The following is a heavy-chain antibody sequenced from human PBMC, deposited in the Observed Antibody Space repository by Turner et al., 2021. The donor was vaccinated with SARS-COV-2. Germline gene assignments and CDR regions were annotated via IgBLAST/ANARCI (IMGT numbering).Heavy chain of an antibody. CDR2: ISSSSSTI. V-gene: IGHV3-48*01. CDR3: AREGGYSYGPYYYGMDV. J-gene: IGHJ6*02. Sequence: EVQLVESGGGLVQPGGSLILSCSASGCTFSSYSMNWVRQAPGKGLEWVSYISSSSSTIYYADSVKGRFTISRDNAKNSLYLQMNSLRAEDTAVYYCAREGGYSYGPYYYGMDVWGQGTTVTVSS. D-gene: IGHD5-18*01. CDR1: GCTFSSYS.